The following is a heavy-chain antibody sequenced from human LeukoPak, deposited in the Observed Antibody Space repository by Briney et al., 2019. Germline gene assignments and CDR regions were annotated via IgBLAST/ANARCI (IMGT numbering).Heavy chain of an antibody. CDR3: ATADRGSYFRSYYFDY. V-gene: IGHV1-8*01. J-gene: IGHJ4*02. CDR2: MNPNSGNT. CDR1: GYTFTSYD. D-gene: IGHD3-10*01. Sequence: GASVKVSCKASGYTFTSYDINWVRQATGQGLEWMGWMNPNSGNTGYAQKFQGRVTMTEDTSTDTAYMELSSLRSEDTAVYYCATADRGSYFRSYYFDYWGQGTLVTVSS.